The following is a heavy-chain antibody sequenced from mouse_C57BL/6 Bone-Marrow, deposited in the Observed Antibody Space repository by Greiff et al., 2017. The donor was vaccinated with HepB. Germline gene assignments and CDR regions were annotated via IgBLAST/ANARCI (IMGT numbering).Heavy chain of an antibody. CDR2: INPNNGTT. V-gene: IGHV1-39*01. J-gene: IGHJ4*01. Sequence: VHVKQSGPELVKPGASVKISCKASGYSFTDYNMNWVKQSNGKSLEWIGVINPNNGTTSYNQKFKGKATLTVDQSSSTAYMQLNSLTSEDSAVYYCARSFYYGSFYAMDYWGQGTSVTVSS. CDR1: GYSFTDYN. CDR3: ARSFYYGSFYAMDY. D-gene: IGHD1-1*01.